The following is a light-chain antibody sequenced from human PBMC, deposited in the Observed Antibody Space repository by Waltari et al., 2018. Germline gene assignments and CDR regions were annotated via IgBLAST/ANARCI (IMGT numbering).Light chain of an antibody. V-gene: IGKV1-12*01. CDR1: QDIGSW. CDR2: AAS. CDR3: QQGNSFPYT. Sequence: DIQMTQSPSSLSASVGDRVTITCRASQDIGSWLAWYQQKPGKAPKLLIYAASRLESGVPPRFSGSGSGTDFILAISRLQPEDCGTFYCQQGNSFPYTFGQGTKLEI. J-gene: IGKJ2*01.